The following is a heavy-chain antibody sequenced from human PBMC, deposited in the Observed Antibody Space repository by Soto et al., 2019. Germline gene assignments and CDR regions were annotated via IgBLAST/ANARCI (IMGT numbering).Heavy chain of an antibody. D-gene: IGHD3-3*01. CDR3: ARDYDFWSGYHDAFDI. V-gene: IGHV3-66*01. J-gene: IGHJ3*02. CDR2: IYSGGST. CDR1: GFTVSSNY. Sequence: GGSLRLSCAASGFTVSSNYMSWVRQAPGKGLEWVSVIYSGGSTYYADSVKGRFTISRDNSKNTLYFQMNSLRAEDTAVYYCARDYDFWSGYHDAFDIWGQGTMVTVSS.